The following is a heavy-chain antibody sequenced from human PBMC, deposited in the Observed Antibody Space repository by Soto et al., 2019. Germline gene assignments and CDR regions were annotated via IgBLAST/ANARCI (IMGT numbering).Heavy chain of an antibody. CDR2: INPNGGST. J-gene: IGHJ5*02. Sequence: QVRLVQSGAEVKAPGASVKVSCKAPGDTFTSYYMHWVRQAPGHGLEWMGVINPNGGSTRFAQKFQGRVTMTRDTTTRTVYMELRGLTSEDTAVYDCARSSGGVEGIIIEGTNWFDPWGQGTLVTVSS. CDR1: GDTFTSYY. D-gene: IGHD3-16*01. CDR3: ARSSGGVEGIIIEGTNWFDP. V-gene: IGHV1-46*01.